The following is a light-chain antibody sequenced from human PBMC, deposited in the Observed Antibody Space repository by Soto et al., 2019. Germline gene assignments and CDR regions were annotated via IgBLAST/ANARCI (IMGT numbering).Light chain of an antibody. CDR2: GAT. CDR1: QGISSW. V-gene: IGKV1-12*01. CDR3: QQADSFPWT. J-gene: IGKJ1*01. Sequence: DIQMTQSPSFVSASVGDRITIACRASQGISSWLGWYQQKPGKAPKLLIYGATTLQSGVPSRFRGSGSGTDFTRTISSLQPEDIATDYCQQADSFPWTFGQGTKVEIK.